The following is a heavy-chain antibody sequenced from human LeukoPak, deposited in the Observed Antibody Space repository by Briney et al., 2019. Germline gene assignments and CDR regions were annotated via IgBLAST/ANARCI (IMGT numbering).Heavy chain of an antibody. Sequence: ASVKVSCKASGYTLTGYCMHWVRQAPGQGLEWLGWINTKSGATNYAQNFQGRVTMTRDTSMSTTYMELKRLRSDDTAVYYCARDLGISGWYAPPLGYFDYWGQGTLLIVSS. CDR1: GYTLTGYC. J-gene: IGHJ4*02. D-gene: IGHD6-19*01. CDR3: ARDLGISGWYAPPLGYFDY. V-gene: IGHV1-2*02. CDR2: INTKSGAT.